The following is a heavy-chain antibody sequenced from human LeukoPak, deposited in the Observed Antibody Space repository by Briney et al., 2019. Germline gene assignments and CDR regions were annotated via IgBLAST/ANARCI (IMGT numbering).Heavy chain of an antibody. D-gene: IGHD6-19*01. Sequence: GGSLRLSCAASGFTFSSSWMTWVRQAPGKGLEWVANIKQDGSEKYYVDSVKGRFTISRDNAKNSLYLQMNSLRAEDTAVYYCARVGSGWYSDYWGQGTLVTVSS. CDR2: IKQDGSEK. V-gene: IGHV3-7*01. CDR1: GFTFSSSW. CDR3: ARVGSGWYSDY. J-gene: IGHJ4*02.